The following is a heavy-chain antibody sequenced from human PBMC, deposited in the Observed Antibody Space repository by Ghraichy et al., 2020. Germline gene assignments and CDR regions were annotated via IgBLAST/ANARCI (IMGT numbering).Heavy chain of an antibody. CDR3: AREAYLSGSHYVDY. Sequence: GALRLSCAASGFTFSSYWMHWVRQAPGKGLVWVSRINNDGSIISYADSVKGRFTISRDNAKNTLYLQMNSLRAEDTAVYYCAREAYLSGSHYVDYWGQGTLVTVSS. D-gene: IGHD3-10*01. J-gene: IGHJ4*02. V-gene: IGHV3-74*01. CDR1: GFTFSSYW. CDR2: INNDGSII.